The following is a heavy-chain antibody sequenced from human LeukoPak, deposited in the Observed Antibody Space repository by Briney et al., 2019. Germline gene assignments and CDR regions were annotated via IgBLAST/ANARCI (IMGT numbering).Heavy chain of an antibody. D-gene: IGHD2-2*01. V-gene: IGHV4-39*01. Sequence: TSETLSLTCTVSGGSSSSSRYYWGWIRQPPGKGLEWIGSIYYSGSTYYNPSLKSRVTISEDTSKNQFSLKLSSVTAADTAVYYCVRHTYQLLWMTSLDPCGQRTLVTLSS. J-gene: IGHJ5*02. CDR3: VRHTYQLLWMTSLDP. CDR1: GGSSSSSRYY. CDR2: IYYSGST.